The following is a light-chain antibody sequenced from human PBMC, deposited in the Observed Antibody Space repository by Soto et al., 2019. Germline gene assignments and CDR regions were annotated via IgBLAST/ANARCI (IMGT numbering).Light chain of an antibody. Sequence: DIQMTQSPSSLPASVGDRVTITCRASQSISNYLNWYQQKPGKAPKLLIYAASTLQSGVPARFSGSWSGTDFTLTISSLQPEDFATYFCQQNYNTFETFGQGTKV. CDR1: QSISNY. J-gene: IGKJ1*01. V-gene: IGKV1-39*01. CDR2: AAS. CDR3: QQNYNTFET.